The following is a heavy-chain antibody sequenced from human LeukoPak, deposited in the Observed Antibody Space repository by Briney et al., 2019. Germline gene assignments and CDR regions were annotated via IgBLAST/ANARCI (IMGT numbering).Heavy chain of an antibody. D-gene: IGHD3-22*01. CDR2: ISSSSSYI. J-gene: IGHJ3*02. Sequence: GGSLRLSCAASGFTFSSFGMNWVRQAPGKGLEWVSSISSSSSYIYYADSVKGRFTISRDNAKNSLYLQMNSLRAEDTAVYYCARDQGYYDSSGDAFDIWGQGTMVTVFS. CDR3: ARDQGYYDSSGDAFDI. CDR1: GFTFSSFG. V-gene: IGHV3-21*01.